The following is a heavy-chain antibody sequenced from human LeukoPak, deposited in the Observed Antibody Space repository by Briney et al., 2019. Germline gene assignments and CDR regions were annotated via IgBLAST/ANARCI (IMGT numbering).Heavy chain of an antibody. D-gene: IGHD3-10*01. CDR3: ARAPMVRGVMRFDP. J-gene: IGHJ5*02. CDR1: GYTFTGYY. V-gene: IGHV1-2*02. CDR2: INPNSGGT. Sequence: GASVKVSCKASGYTFTGYYMHWERQAPGQGLEWMGWINPNSGGTNYAQKFQGRVTMTRDTSISTAYMELSRLRSDDTAVYYCARAPMVRGVMRFDPWGQGTLVTVSS.